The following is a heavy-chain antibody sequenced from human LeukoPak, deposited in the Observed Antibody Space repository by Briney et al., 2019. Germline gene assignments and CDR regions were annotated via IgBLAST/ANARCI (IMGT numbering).Heavy chain of an antibody. CDR2: INHSGST. CDR1: GGSFSGYY. CDR3: ARGPHTGVNYYDSSGYYY. Sequence: SSKTLSLTCAVYGGSFSGYYWSWIRQPPGKGLEWIGEINHSGSTNYNPSLKSRVTISVDTSKNQFSLKLSSVTAADTAVYYCARGPHTGVNYYDSSGYYYWGQGTLVTVSS. J-gene: IGHJ4*02. V-gene: IGHV4-34*01. D-gene: IGHD3-22*01.